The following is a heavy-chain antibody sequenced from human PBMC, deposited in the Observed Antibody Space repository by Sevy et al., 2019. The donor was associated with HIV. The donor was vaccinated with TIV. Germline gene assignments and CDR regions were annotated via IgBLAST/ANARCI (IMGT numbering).Heavy chain of an antibody. D-gene: IGHD3-10*01. CDR1: GFNFRNYW. CDR3: AREREEEDKSGAKFDY. J-gene: IGHJ4*02. V-gene: IGHV3-7*01. CDR2: RKHEGSEK. Sequence: GGSLRLSCEVFGFNFRNYWMSWVRQAPGKGLEWVANRKHEGSEKYYLDSVEGRFTVSRDNGKKALYLQMTGLRVDDAALDYYAREREEEDKSGAKFDYWGRGTLVTVSS.